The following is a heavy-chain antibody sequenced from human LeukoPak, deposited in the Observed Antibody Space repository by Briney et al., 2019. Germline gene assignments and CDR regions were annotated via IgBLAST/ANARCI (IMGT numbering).Heavy chain of an antibody. CDR3: ARGDYYDSSGYYLSALYNWFDP. V-gene: IGHV4-34*01. J-gene: IGHJ5*02. Sequence: SETLSLTCAVYGGSFSGYYWSWIRQPPGKGLEWIGEINHSGSTNYNPSLKSRVTISVDTSKNQFSLKLSSVTAADTAVYYCARGDYYDSSGYYLSALYNWFDPWGQGTLVTVSS. CDR1: GGSFSGYY. D-gene: IGHD3-22*01. CDR2: INHSGST.